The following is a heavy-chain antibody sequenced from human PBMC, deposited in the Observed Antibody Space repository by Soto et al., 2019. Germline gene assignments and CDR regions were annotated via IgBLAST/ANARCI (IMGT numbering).Heavy chain of an antibody. Sequence: QVQLVQSGAEVKNPGASVKVSCKASGYTFTGYYMHWVRQAPGQGLEWMGWINPNNGDTLYAQKFQGWVTMTRDTAISTAYMELSRLRSDDTAVYYCAGWVGASNWFDPWGQGTLVTVSS. V-gene: IGHV1-2*04. CDR1: GYTFTGYY. CDR2: INPNNGDT. J-gene: IGHJ5*02. D-gene: IGHD1-26*01. CDR3: AGWVGASNWFDP.